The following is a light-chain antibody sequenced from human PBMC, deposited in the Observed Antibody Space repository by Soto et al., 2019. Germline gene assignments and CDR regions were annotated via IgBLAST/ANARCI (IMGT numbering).Light chain of an antibody. V-gene: IGLV2-14*03. CDR3: SSDTSSDTYV. J-gene: IGLJ1*01. Sequence: QSALTQPASVSGSPGQSITISCTGTSSAVGNFNYVSWYQHHPGKAPKLIIYDVTNRPSGVSHRFSGSKSGNTASLTISGLQTEDEADYYCSSDTSSDTYVFGTGTQLTVL. CDR1: SSAVGNFNY. CDR2: DVT.